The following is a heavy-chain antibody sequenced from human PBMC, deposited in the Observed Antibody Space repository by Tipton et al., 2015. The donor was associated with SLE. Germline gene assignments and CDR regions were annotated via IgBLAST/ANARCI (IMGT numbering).Heavy chain of an antibody. D-gene: IGHD5-18*01. CDR3: ARRRADTAMAFDY. V-gene: IGHV4-34*01. J-gene: IGHJ4*02. CDR2: ISQSGST. CDR1: GGSFSGYY. Sequence: TLSLTCAVYGGSFSGYYWSWIRQPPGKGLEWIGEISQSGSTNYNPSFKSRVTISVDTSKNQFSLKLRSVTAADTAVYYCARRRADTAMAFDYWGQGTLVTVSS.